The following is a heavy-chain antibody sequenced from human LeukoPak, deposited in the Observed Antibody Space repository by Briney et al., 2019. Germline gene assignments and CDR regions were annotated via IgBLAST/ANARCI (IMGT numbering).Heavy chain of an antibody. J-gene: IGHJ3*02. CDR1: GGSISSSSYY. Sequence: SETLSLTCTVSGGSISSSSYYWGWIRQPPGKGLEWIGSIYYSGSTYYNPSLKSRVTISVDTSKNQFSLELSSVTAADTAVYYCAGRYFVPPGHDAFDIWGQGTMVTVSS. D-gene: IGHD3-9*01. CDR2: IYYSGST. V-gene: IGHV4-39*01. CDR3: AGRYFVPPGHDAFDI.